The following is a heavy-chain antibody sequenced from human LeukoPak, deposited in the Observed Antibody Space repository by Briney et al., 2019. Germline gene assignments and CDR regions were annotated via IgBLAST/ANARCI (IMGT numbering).Heavy chain of an antibody. D-gene: IGHD3-16*01. V-gene: IGHV4-59*01. Sequence: PSETLSLTCTVSGGSISSYYWSWIRQPPGKGLEWIGYIYYSGSTNYNPSLKSRVTISVDTSKNQFSLKLSSVTAADTAVHYCARGVLVGPHFGDHDAFDIWGQGTMVTVSS. J-gene: IGHJ3*02. CDR3: ARGVLVGPHFGDHDAFDI. CDR1: GGSISSYY. CDR2: IYYSGST.